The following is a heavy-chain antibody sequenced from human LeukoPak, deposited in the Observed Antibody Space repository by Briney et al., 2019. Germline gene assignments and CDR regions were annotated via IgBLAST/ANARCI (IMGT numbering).Heavy chain of an antibody. J-gene: IGHJ4*02. CDR3: ATDRGWHTAIDY. CDR2: IIPILGIA. Sequence: SVKVSCKASGGTFSSYAISWVRQAPGQGLEWMGRIIPILGIANYAQKFQGRVTITADKSTSTAYMELSSLRSEDTAVYYCATDRGWHTAIDYWGQGTLVTVSS. D-gene: IGHD6-19*01. V-gene: IGHV1-69*04. CDR1: GGTFSSYA.